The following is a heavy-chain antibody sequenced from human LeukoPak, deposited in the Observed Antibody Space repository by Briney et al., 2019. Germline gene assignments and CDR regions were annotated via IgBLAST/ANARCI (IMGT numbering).Heavy chain of an antibody. J-gene: IGHJ4*02. Sequence: GGSLRLSCAASGFTFSSYSMNWVRQAPGKGLEWVSSISSSSSYIYYADSVKGRFTISRDNAKNSLYLQMNSLRAEDTAVYYCAKVSYYYDSSGYSKSPYYFDYWGQGTLVTVSS. CDR3: AKVSYYYDSSGYSKSPYYFDY. CDR2: ISSSSSYI. CDR1: GFTFSSYS. V-gene: IGHV3-21*04. D-gene: IGHD3-22*01.